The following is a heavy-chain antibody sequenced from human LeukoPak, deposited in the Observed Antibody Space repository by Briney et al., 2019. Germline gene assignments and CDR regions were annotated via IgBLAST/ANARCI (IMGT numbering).Heavy chain of an antibody. J-gene: IGHJ2*01. V-gene: IGHV1-69*13. Sequence: ASVKVSCKASGGTFGSYVISWVRQAPGQGLEWMGGIIPIFGTAHYAQKFQGRLTITVDESTSTVYMEMSSLRSEDTAMYYCAKEGDTALVTGYFDLWGRGTLVTVSS. CDR2: IIPIFGTA. CDR1: GGTFGSYV. D-gene: IGHD5-18*01. CDR3: AKEGDTALVTGYFDL.